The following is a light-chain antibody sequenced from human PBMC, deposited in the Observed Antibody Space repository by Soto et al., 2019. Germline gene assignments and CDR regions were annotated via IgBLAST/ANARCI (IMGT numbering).Light chain of an antibody. CDR3: QQHSNWFSWP. CDR2: DVS. V-gene: IGKV3-11*01. J-gene: IGKJ1*01. Sequence: ESVLTQSPATVSLSPGERATLSCRASQRVSSFLSWYQQKPGQAPRLLIYDVSKRATGIPARFSGSGSGTDFTLTINTLEPEDFAVYYCQQHSNWFSWPFGQGTKVEIK. CDR1: QRVSSF.